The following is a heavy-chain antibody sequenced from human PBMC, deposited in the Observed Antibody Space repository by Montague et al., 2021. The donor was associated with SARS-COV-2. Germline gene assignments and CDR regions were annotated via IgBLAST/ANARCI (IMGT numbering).Heavy chain of an antibody. D-gene: IGHD3-3*01. V-gene: IGHV4-59*01. CDR3: ARVRGNTIFGVVIISAFDI. CDR1: GGSFSGFY. Sequence: SETLSLTCAVSGGSFSGFYWSWVRQSPGKGLEWIGYIYYSGSTNYNPSLKSRVTISVDTSKNQFSPKLSSVTAADTAVYYCARVRGNTIFGVVIISAFDIWGQGTMVTVSS. CDR2: IYYSGST. J-gene: IGHJ3*02.